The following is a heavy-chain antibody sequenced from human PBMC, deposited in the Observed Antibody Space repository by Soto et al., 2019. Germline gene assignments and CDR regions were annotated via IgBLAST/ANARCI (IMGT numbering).Heavy chain of an antibody. CDR1: GGSISGYY. J-gene: IGHJ4*02. Sequence: QVQLQETGPGLVKPSETLSLTCFVSGGSISGYYGSWVRQPPGKGLEWIGYIYYSRSTTYNSSLKGGVTMSVDTSKNQFSLELSSVTAADTAVYYCARRRYADWAFDYWGQGTLVTVSS. CDR2: IYYSRST. V-gene: IGHV4-59*08. D-gene: IGHD3-9*01. CDR3: ARRRYADWAFDY.